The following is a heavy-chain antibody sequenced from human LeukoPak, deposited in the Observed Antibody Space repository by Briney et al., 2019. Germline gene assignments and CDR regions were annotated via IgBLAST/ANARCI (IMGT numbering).Heavy chain of an antibody. CDR3: AKGLSTNYYYGMDV. CDR2: ISGSGGST. J-gene: IGHJ6*02. CDR1: GFTFSSYA. D-gene: IGHD2-2*01. Sequence: GGSLRLSCAASGFTFSSYAMSWVRQAPGKGLEWVSAISGSGGSTYYADSVKGRFTISRDNSKNTLYLQMNSLRAEDMAVYYCAKGLSTNYYYGMDVWGQGTTVTVSS. V-gene: IGHV3-23*01.